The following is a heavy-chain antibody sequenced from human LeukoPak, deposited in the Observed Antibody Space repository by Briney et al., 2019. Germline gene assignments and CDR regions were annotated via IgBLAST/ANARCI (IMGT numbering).Heavy chain of an antibody. CDR1: GFTFSSYA. D-gene: IGHD6-13*01. CDR3: ARESGIAAALDL. CDR2: ISYDGSNK. Sequence: RGSLRLSCAASGFTFSSYAMHWVRQAPGKGLEWVAVISYDGSNKYYADSVKGRFTISRDNSKNTLYLQMNSLRAEDTAVYYCARESGIAAALDLWGQGTLVTVSS. V-gene: IGHV3-30-3*01. J-gene: IGHJ5*02.